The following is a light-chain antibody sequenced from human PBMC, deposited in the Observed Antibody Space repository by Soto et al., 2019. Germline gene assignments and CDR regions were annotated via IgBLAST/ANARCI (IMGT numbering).Light chain of an antibody. CDR3: QQRSNWWT. CDR2: DAS. CDR1: QSVSSY. Sequence: EIVLTQSPATLSLSPGERATLSCRASQSVSSYLAWYQQKPGQAPRLLIYDASNRATGIPARFSGSGSGTDFTITIISLEPEDFAVYSCQQRSNWWTFGQGTKVEIK. J-gene: IGKJ1*01. V-gene: IGKV3-11*01.